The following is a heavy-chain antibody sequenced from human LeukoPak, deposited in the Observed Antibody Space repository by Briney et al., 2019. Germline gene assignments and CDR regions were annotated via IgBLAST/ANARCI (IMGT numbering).Heavy chain of an antibody. CDR3: AKDKGWSRVIDY. D-gene: IGHD2-15*01. V-gene: IGHV3-30*18. J-gene: IGHJ4*02. CDR2: ISKDGSKK. Sequence: GRSLRVSRAASRSTFSNYGMYWVRQAAGKGLEGVAFISKDGSKKYYVRSVTGRFITSRDNSRNTVYLQMDSLRPEDTAVYYCAKDKGWSRVIDYGGQGTLVTVAS. CDR1: RSTFSNYG.